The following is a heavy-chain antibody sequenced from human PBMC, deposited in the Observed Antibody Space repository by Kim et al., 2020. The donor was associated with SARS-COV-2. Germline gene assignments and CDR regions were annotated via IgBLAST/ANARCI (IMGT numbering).Heavy chain of an antibody. D-gene: IGHD3-9*01. CDR2: ISSSSSYT. CDR1: GFTFSDYY. Sequence: GGSLRLSCAASGFTFSDYYMSWIRQAPGKGLEWVSYISSSSSYTNYADSVKGRFTISRDNAKNSLYLQMNSLRAEDTAVYYCARDCRDILTEGWFDPWGQGTLVTVSS. CDR3: ARDCRDILTEGWFDP. J-gene: IGHJ5*02. V-gene: IGHV3-11*06.